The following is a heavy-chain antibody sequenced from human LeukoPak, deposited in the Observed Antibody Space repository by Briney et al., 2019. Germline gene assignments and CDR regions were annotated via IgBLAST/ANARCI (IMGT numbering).Heavy chain of an antibody. CDR2: IKSKTDGGTT. D-gene: IGHD3-10*01. CDR3: TTEDYYGSGSFDY. V-gene: IGHV3-15*01. Sequence: GGSLRLSCAASGFTFSNAWMSWVRQAPGKGLEWDGRIKSKTDGGTTDYAAPVKGRFTISRDDSKNTLYLQMNSLKTEDTAVYYCTTEDYYGSGSFDYWGQGTLVTVSS. CDR1: GFTFSNAW. J-gene: IGHJ4*02.